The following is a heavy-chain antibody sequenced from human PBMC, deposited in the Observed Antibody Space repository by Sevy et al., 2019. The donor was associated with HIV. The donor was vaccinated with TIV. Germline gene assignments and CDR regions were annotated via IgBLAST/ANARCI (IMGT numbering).Heavy chain of an antibody. CDR2: IKQDGSEK. Sequence: GESLKISCAASGFTFSSYWMSWVRQAPGKGLEWVANIKQDGSEKYYVDSVKGRFTISRDNAKNSLYLQMNSLRAEDTAVYYCARVLRFGELLYFDYWGQGTLVTVSS. CDR1: GFTFSSYW. V-gene: IGHV3-7*01. D-gene: IGHD3-10*01. J-gene: IGHJ4*02. CDR3: ARVLRFGELLYFDY.